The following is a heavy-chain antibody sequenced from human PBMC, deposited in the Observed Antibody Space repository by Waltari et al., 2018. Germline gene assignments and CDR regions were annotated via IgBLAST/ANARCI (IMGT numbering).Heavy chain of an antibody. Sequence: QVHLVQSGAEVKKPGASVKVSCKASGYTFTGYYIQWVRRAPGQGLEWRGRINPNSGDTKYAQKLQGRVTLTRDTAINTAYMELSSLKSDDTAVYYCARDLGSDYGNRDYWGQGTLVTVPS. CDR1: GYTFTGYY. V-gene: IGHV1-2*06. J-gene: IGHJ4*02. CDR3: ARDLGSDYGNRDY. D-gene: IGHD4-17*01. CDR2: INPNSGDT.